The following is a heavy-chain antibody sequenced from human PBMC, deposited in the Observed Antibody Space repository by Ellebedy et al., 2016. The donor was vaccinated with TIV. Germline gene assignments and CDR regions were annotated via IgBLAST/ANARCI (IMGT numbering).Heavy chain of an antibody. CDR2: MSYDGSNK. D-gene: IGHD3-22*01. V-gene: IGHV3-30*18. CDR3: AKDGEADSIGYPTPDY. J-gene: IGHJ4*02. CDR1: GFSFKTYG. Sequence: GESLKISCAASGFSFKTYGMHWVRQSPGKGLEWVALMSYDGSNKYYRDSVRGRFTISSDNSKNTLYLQMNSLRTEDTAVYYCAKDGEADSIGYPTPDYWGQGTLVTVSS.